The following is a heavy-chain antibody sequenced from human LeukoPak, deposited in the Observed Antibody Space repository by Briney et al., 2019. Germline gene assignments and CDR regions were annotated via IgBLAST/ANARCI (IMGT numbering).Heavy chain of an antibody. CDR1: GGSISSGSYY. CDR2: IYTSGST. D-gene: IGHD4-17*01. J-gene: IGHJ4*02. V-gene: IGHV4-61*02. CDR3: ASLYTYGDYDY. Sequence: SETLSLACTVSGGSISSGSYYWSWIRQPAGKGLEWIGRIYTSGSTNYNPSLKSRVTISVGTSKNQFSLKLSSVTAADTAVYYCASLYTYGDYDYWGQGTLVTVSS.